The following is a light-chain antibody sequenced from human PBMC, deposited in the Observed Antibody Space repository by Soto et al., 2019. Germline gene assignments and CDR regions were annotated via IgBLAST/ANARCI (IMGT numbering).Light chain of an antibody. J-gene: IGLJ2*01. CDR2: EGS. Sequence: QSALTLHASVSGSPGQSITISCTGTSSDVGSYNLVSWYQQHPGKAPKLMIYEGSKRPSGVSNRFSGSKSGNTASLTISGLQAEDEADYHCCSYAGSSTYVVFGVGTKLTVL. CDR3: CSYAGSSTYVV. CDR1: SSDVGSYNL. V-gene: IGLV2-23*01.